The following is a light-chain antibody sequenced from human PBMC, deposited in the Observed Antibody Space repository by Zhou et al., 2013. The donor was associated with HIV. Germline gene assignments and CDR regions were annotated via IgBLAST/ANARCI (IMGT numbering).Light chain of an antibody. CDR3: QDYGDSSKT. Sequence: DVQLTQSPPTLSASVGDTVTITCRASRTIGPWLAWYQQKPGGAPKLLVYQASTLESRVPSRFSGRGSGAEFHLSIVSLQPDDFATYYCQDYGDSSKTFGRGTRVEIK. J-gene: IGKJ1*01. CDR2: QAS. CDR1: RTIGPW. V-gene: IGKV1-5*03.